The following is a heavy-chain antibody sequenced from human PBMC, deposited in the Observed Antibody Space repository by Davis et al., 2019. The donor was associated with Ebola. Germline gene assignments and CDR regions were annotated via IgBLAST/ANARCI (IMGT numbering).Heavy chain of an antibody. J-gene: IGHJ6*02. CDR3: ARDGTGDV. Sequence: SVKVSCKASGGTFSSYAISWVRQPPGQGLEWMGRIIPILGIANYAQKLQGRVTMTTDTSTSTAYMELRSLRSDDTAVYYCARDGTGDVWGQGTTVTVSS. CDR1: GGTFSSYA. V-gene: IGHV1-69*04. CDR2: IIPILGIA. D-gene: IGHD1-1*01.